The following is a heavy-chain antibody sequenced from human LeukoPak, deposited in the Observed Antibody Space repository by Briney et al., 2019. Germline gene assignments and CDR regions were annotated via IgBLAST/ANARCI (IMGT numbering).Heavy chain of an antibody. J-gene: IGHJ6*03. Sequence: GGSLRLSCAASGFTVSSNYMSWVRQAPGKGLEWVSVIYSGGSTYYADSVNGRFTISRDNSKNTLYLQMNSLRAEDTAVYYCARVWASTITPYYYYYMDVWGKGTTVTVSS. V-gene: IGHV3-53*01. CDR1: GFTVSSNY. D-gene: IGHD1-14*01. CDR3: ARVWASTITPYYYYYMDV. CDR2: IYSGGST.